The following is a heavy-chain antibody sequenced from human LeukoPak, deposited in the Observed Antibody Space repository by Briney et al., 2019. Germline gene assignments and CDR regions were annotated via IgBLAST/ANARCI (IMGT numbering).Heavy chain of an antibody. Sequence: GGSLRLSCAASGFTFSSYSMNGVRQAPGKGLEWVSSISSSSSYIYYADSVKGRFTISRDNAKNSLYLQMNSLRAEDTAVYYCARGIAAAAEPYFDYWGQGTLVTVSS. CDR2: ISSSSSYI. V-gene: IGHV3-21*01. CDR1: GFTFSSYS. J-gene: IGHJ4*02. CDR3: ARGIAAAAEPYFDY. D-gene: IGHD6-13*01.